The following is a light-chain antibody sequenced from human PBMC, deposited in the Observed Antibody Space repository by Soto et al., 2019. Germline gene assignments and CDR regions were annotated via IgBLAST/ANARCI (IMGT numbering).Light chain of an antibody. CDR2: DAS. V-gene: IGKV1-33*01. CDR1: QDVSNY. CDR3: QQYDNLSIFT. Sequence: DILMTQSPSSLSASVGDRVTITCQARQDVSNYLNWYQQKTGKAPKLLLYDASNLETGDPSMFSGSGSGTDFTFNISSMQPEDIATYYCQQYDNLSIFTFGPGTKVDIK. J-gene: IGKJ3*01.